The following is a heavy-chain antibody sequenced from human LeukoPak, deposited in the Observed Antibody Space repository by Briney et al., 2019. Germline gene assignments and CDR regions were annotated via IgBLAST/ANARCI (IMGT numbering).Heavy chain of an antibody. J-gene: IGHJ5*02. V-gene: IGHV4-39*07. CDR3: ARNGRRIVVVTALRLKGGWFDP. D-gene: IGHD2-21*02. CDR1: GGSISSSSYY. Sequence: SETLSLTCTVSGGSISSSSYYWGWIRQPPGKGLEWIGSIYYSGSTYYNPSLKSRVTISVDTSKNQFSLKLSSVTAADTAVYYCARNGRRIVVVTALRLKGGWFDPWGQGTLVTVSS. CDR2: IYYSGST.